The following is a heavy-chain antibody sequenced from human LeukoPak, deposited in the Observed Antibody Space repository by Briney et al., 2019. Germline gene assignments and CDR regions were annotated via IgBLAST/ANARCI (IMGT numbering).Heavy chain of an antibody. D-gene: IGHD3-22*01. CDR3: ARETLYYYDSSGYEFDY. CDR1: GFTFSSYS. Sequence: DPGGSLRLSCAASGFTFSSYSMNWVRQAPGKGLEWVSSISSSSSYIYYADSVKGRFTISRDNAKNSLYLQMNSLRAEDTAVYYCARETLYYYDSSGYEFDYWGQGTLVTVSS. V-gene: IGHV3-21*01. CDR2: ISSSSSYI. J-gene: IGHJ4*02.